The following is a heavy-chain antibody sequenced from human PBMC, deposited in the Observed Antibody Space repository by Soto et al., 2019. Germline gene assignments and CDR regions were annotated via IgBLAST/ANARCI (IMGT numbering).Heavy chain of an antibody. Sequence: VQLVESGGCLVQWGGSLRLSCAASGFTFSGYSVNWVRQAPGKGLEWVSYISSGSKTIYYADSVKGRFTVSRDNARNSQYLQMNSLRDEDTAVYYCAREDILGARSFDYWGQGTLVTVSS. V-gene: IGHV3-48*02. D-gene: IGHD1-26*01. CDR1: GFTFSGYS. CDR2: ISSGSKTI. CDR3: AREDILGARSFDY. J-gene: IGHJ4*02.